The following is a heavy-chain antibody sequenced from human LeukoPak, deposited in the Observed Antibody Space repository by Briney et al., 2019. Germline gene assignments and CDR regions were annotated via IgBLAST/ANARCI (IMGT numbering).Heavy chain of an antibody. CDR2: IYYSGST. Sequence: SETLSLTCTVSGGSISSYYWSWIRQPPGKGLEWIGYIYYSGSTNYNPSLKSRVTISVDTSKNQFSLKLSSVTAADTAVYHCARNYCSGGSCYSEYFQHWGQGTLVTVSS. CDR3: ARNYCSGGSCYSEYFQH. J-gene: IGHJ1*01. CDR1: GGSISSYY. D-gene: IGHD2-15*01. V-gene: IGHV4-59*01.